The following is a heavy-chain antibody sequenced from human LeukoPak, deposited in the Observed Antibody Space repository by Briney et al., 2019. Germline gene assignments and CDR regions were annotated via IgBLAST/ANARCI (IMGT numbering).Heavy chain of an antibody. D-gene: IGHD6-13*01. J-gene: IGHJ4*02. CDR3: ARRIAAAGVGIVY. CDR2: MNPDSGNT. CDR1: GHTFTSYD. V-gene: IGHV1-8*01. Sequence: ASVKVSCKASGHTFTSYDINWVRQATGQGLEWMGWMNPDSGNTGYAQKFQGRVTMTRNPSISTAYMELSSLTSEDTAVYYCARRIAAAGVGIVYWGQGTLVTVSS.